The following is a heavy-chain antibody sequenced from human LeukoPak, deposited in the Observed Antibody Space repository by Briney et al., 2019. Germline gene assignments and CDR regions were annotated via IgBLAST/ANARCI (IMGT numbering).Heavy chain of an antibody. CDR3: ARGGLWFGESPLNWFDP. Sequence: SETLSLTCAVSGGSISSYNWWSWVRQAPGKGLEWVGDIFHSGRSRCNPSLKSRVTMSADKSKNNFSLKLNSVTAADTAIYYCARGGLWFGESPLNWFDPWGQGTLVTVSA. D-gene: IGHD3-10*01. CDR2: IFHSGRS. CDR1: GGSISSYNW. V-gene: IGHV4-4*02. J-gene: IGHJ5*02.